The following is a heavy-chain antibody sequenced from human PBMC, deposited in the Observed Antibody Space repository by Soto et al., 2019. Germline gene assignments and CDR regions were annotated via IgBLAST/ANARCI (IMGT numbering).Heavy chain of an antibody. CDR2: IYYSGST. CDR3: ARAPRHNSNLEFDP. D-gene: IGHD4-4*01. V-gene: IGHV4-30-4*01. CDR1: GGSISSGGYS. J-gene: IGHJ5*02. Sequence: SETLSLTCAVSGGSISSGGYSWSWIRQPPGKGLEWIGYIYYSGSTYYNPSLKSRVTISVDTSKNQFSLKLSSVTAADTAVYYCARAPRHNSNLEFDPWGQGTLVTVSS.